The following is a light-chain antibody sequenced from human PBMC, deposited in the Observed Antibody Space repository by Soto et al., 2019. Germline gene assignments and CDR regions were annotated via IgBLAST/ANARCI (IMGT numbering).Light chain of an antibody. CDR1: QSVSGSY. V-gene: IGKV3-20*01. CDR2: GAS. J-gene: IGKJ2*01. Sequence: EIVLTQSPGTLSLSPGERATLSCRASQSVSGSYLAWYRQKPGQAPRLLIYGASSRAAGIPDRFSGSGSGTDFTLTISRLEPEDFAVYYCQQYGSSPPYTFGQGTKLEIK. CDR3: QQYGSSPPYT.